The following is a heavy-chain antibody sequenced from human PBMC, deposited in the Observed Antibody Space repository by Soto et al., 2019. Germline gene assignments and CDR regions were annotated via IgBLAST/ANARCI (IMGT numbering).Heavy chain of an antibody. CDR2: IIPIFGTA. V-gene: IGHV1-69*01. CDR3: ARDLRYSSSWYDKPAYGMDV. D-gene: IGHD6-13*01. J-gene: IGHJ6*02. Sequence: QVQLVQSGAEVKKPGSSVKVSCKASGGTFSSYAISWVRQAPGQVLEWMGGIIPIFGTANYAQKFQGRVTITADEATSTAYMELSSLRSEDTAVYYCARDLRYSSSWYDKPAYGMDVWGQGTTVTVSS. CDR1: GGTFSSYA.